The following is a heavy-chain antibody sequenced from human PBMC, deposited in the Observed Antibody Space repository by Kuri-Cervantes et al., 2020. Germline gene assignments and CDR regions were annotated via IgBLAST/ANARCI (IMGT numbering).Heavy chain of an antibody. V-gene: IGHV1-18*01. CDR3: ATDGDCTGGVCH. CDR1: GYTFTSYG. J-gene: IGHJ4*02. D-gene: IGHD2-8*02. Sequence: ASVKVSCKASGYTFTSYGISWVRQAPGQGLEWMGWISAYNGNTIYAQKFQGRVTMTEDTSTDTAYMELSSLRSEDTAVYYCATDGDCTGGVCHWGQGTLVTVSS. CDR2: ISAYNGNT.